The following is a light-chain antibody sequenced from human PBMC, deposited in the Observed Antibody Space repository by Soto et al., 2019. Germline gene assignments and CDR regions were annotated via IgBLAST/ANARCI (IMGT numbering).Light chain of an antibody. CDR1: QSVSNNY. CDR2: DAS. Sequence: EIVLTQSPGTLSLSPGERATLSCRASQSVSNNYLAWYQQKPGQAPRLLIYDASNRATGIPARFSGSGSGTDFTLTISSLEPEDFAVYYCQHRNNRPLSFGPGTKVDIK. J-gene: IGKJ3*01. CDR3: QHRNNRPLS. V-gene: IGKV3-11*01.